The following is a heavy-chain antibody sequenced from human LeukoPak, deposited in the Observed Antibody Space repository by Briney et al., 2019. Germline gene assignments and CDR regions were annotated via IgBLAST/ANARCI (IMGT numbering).Heavy chain of an antibody. V-gene: IGHV3-7*01. CDR1: GFTFGSYW. J-gene: IGHJ6*03. CDR2: IKQDGTEK. CDR3: ARGGYYHYFYMDV. Sequence: PGGSLRLSCAASGFTFGSYWMHWVRQAPGKGLEWVANIKQDGTEKYYVDSVKGRFTISRDYAKNSLFLQMNSLRAEDTAVYYCARGGYYHYFYMDVWGKGTTVTVSS.